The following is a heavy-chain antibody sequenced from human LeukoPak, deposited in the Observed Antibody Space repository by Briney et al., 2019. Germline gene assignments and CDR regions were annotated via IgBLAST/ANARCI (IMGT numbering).Heavy chain of an antibody. CDR1: GYTFTSHG. CDR3: ARFNGRGVSNDY. V-gene: IGHV1-18*01. Sequence: ASVKVSCKPSGYTFTSHGITWVRQAPGQGLEWVGWISAYNGNTKYAQKFQGRVTMTTDASTSTVYMELSSLRSEDTAVYYCARFNGRGVSNDYWGQGTLVTVSA. D-gene: IGHD3-10*01. J-gene: IGHJ4*02. CDR2: ISAYNGNT.